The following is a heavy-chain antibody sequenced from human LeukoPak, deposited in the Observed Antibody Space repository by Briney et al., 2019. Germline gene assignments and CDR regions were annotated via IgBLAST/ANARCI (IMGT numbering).Heavy chain of an antibody. Sequence: SETLSLTCTVSGYSISSGYYWGWIRQPPGKWLEWIGSIYHSGSTNYNPSLKSRVTISVDTSKNQFSLKLSSVTAADTAVYYCARGGGMGHYYYYMDVWGKGTTVTISS. D-gene: IGHD5-24*01. CDR1: GYSISSGYY. V-gene: IGHV4-38-2*02. CDR3: ARGGGMGHYYYYMDV. J-gene: IGHJ6*03. CDR2: IYHSGST.